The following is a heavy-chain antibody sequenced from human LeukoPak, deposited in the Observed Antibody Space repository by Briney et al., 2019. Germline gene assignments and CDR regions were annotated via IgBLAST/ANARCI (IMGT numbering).Heavy chain of an antibody. V-gene: IGHV1-69*06. CDR3: ARGRPYYYDSSGQFDY. D-gene: IGHD3-22*01. Sequence: GASVKVSCKASGGTFSSHAISWVRQAPGQGLEWMGRIIPIFGTANYAQKFQGRVTITADKSTSTAYMELSSLRSEDTAVYYCARGRPYYYDSSGQFDYWGQGTLVTVSS. CDR2: IIPIFGTA. J-gene: IGHJ4*02. CDR1: GGTFSSHA.